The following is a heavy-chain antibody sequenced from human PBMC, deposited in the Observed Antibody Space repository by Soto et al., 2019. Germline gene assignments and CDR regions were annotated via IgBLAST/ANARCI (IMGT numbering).Heavy chain of an antibody. CDR2: IYYSGST. V-gene: IGHV4-39*01. CDR3: ARHEGRDYNQRGVFDY. J-gene: IGHJ4*02. Sequence: QLQLQESGPGLVKPSETLSLTCTVSGGSISSSSYYWGWIRQPPGKGLEWIGSIYYSGSTYYNPSLKSRATIPVDTSKNQFSLKPSSVTAADTAVYYCARHEGRDYNQRGVFDYWGQGTLVTVSS. D-gene: IGHD4-4*01. CDR1: GGSISSSSYY.